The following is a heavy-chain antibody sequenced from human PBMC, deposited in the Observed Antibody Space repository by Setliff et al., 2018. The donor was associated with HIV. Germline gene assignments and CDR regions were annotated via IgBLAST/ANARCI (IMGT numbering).Heavy chain of an antibody. CDR1: GDSISSGGYY. CDR2: IYTCGNTNYNPST. CDR3: TRQSPVAGSGAFDI. V-gene: IGHV4-61*02. Sequence: PSETLSLTCTVSGDSISSGGYYWSWIRQPAGQGLEWIGRIYTCGNTNYNPSTNYNPSLKSRITISLEPSRNQFSLRVTSVTATDTAVYYCTRQSPVAGSGAFDIWGQGTMVTVSS. D-gene: IGHD6-19*01. J-gene: IGHJ3*02.